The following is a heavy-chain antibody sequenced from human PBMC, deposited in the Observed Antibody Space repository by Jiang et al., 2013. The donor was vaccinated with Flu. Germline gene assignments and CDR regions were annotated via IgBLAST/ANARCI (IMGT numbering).Heavy chain of an antibody. V-gene: IGHV4-39*07. D-gene: IGHD2-15*01. CDR1: GGSISSSDYY. CDR2: IYYSGST. J-gene: IGHJ4*02. CDR3: ARHGRVAATSKRSFDY. Sequence: LLKPSETLSLTCSVSGGSISSSDYYWGWIRQPPGKGLEWIGSIYYSGSTYYNPSLKSRVTISVDTSKNQFSLKLSSVTAADTAMYYCARHGRVAATSKRSFDYWGQGTLVTVSS.